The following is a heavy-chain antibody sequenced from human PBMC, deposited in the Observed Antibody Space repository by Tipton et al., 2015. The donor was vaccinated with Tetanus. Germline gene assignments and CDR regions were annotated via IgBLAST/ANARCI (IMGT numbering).Heavy chain of an antibody. Sequence: LRLSCTVSGGSISSSRYYWGWIRQPPGKGLEWFGSIYYDGSAYYNPSLKSRVTISLDTSKNQFSLKLTSVTAADTAVYYCARWTTYGSGWYIDYWGHGTLVTVSS. D-gene: IGHD6-19*01. V-gene: IGHV4-39*01. CDR3: ARWTTYGSGWYIDY. J-gene: IGHJ4*01. CDR2: IYYDGSA. CDR1: GGSISSSRYY.